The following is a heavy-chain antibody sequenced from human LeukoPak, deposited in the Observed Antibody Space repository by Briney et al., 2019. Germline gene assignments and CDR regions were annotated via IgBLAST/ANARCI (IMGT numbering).Heavy chain of an antibody. CDR1: GFTFSSYA. D-gene: IGHD1-1*01. Sequence: GGSLRLSCAASGFTFSSYAMSWVRQAPGKGLEWVSAISGSGGSTYYADSVKGRFSISRDNSKNTLSLQMNSLRVDDTAVYYCAKDWTRTGTNFFDYWGQGTLVTVSS. J-gene: IGHJ4*02. V-gene: IGHV3-23*01. CDR3: AKDWTRTGTNFFDY. CDR2: ISGSGGST.